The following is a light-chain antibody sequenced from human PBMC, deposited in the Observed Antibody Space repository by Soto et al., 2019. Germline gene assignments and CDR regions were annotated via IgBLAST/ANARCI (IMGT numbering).Light chain of an antibody. CDR2: RAS. V-gene: IGKV3-15*01. CDR3: HQYNSWPPGT. Sequence: IGMTQSPATLSVSPGERATLSCRAGQTIYYNVAWYQQRPGQSPRLLIYRASSRATGIPARFSGSGSGTEFTLTISSLQSEDFALYYCHQYNSWPPGTFGQGTK. CDR1: QTIYYN. J-gene: IGKJ2*01.